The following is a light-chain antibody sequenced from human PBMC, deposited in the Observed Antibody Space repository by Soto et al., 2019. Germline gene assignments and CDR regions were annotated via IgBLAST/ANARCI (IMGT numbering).Light chain of an antibody. CDR3: QTWGTGILV. J-gene: IGLJ2*01. V-gene: IGLV4-69*01. CDR1: SGHSSYA. Sequence: QLVLTQSPSASASLGASVKLTCTLSSGHSSYAIAWHQQQPEKGPRYLMKLNSDGSHSKGDGIPDRFSGSSSGAERYLTISSLQSEDEADYYCQTWGTGILVSGGGTQLTVL. CDR2: LNSDGSH.